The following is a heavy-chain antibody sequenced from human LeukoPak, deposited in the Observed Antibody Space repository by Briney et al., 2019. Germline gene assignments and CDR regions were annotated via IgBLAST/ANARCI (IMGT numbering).Heavy chain of an antibody. Sequence: ASVKVSCKASGYTFTSYAMHWVRQAPGQRLEWMGWINVGNGNTKYSQKFQGRVTITRDTSASTAYMELSSLRSEDTAVYYCARGAYSSGWRDFDYWGQGTLVTVSS. V-gene: IGHV1-3*01. CDR2: INVGNGNT. D-gene: IGHD6-19*01. J-gene: IGHJ4*02. CDR1: GYTFTSYA. CDR3: ARGAYSSGWRDFDY.